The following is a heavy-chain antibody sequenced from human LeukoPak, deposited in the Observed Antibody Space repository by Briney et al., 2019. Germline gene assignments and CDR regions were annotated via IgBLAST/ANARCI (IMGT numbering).Heavy chain of an antibody. CDR1: GFTFSNAW. V-gene: IGHV3-15*07. J-gene: IGHJ4*02. CDR3: ATDSGFSYGYFSY. CDR2: IKSNSDGGTT. Sequence: GGSLRLSCAASGFTFSNAWMNWVRQAPGKGLEWVGRIKSNSDGGTTDYAAPVKGRFTISRDDSKNTLYLQMNSPKTEDTAVYYRATDSGFSYGYFSYWGQGTLVTVSS. D-gene: IGHD5-18*01.